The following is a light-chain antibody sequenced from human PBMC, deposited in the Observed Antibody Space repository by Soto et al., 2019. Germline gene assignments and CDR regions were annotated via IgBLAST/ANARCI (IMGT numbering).Light chain of an antibody. CDR3: SSYTTSSTYV. CDR2: DVT. Sequence: QSALTQPASVSGSPGQSIAISCTGTSSDVGGYNYISWYQQHPGKAPKLMIFDVTNRPSGISDRFSGSKSGNTASLTISVLRAEDEADYYCSSYTTSSTYVFGTGTKVTVL. J-gene: IGLJ1*01. V-gene: IGLV2-14*03. CDR1: SSDVGGYNY.